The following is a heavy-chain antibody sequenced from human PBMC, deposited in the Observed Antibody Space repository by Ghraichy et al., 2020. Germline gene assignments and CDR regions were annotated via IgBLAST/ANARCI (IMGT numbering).Heavy chain of an antibody. CDR3: TGETLGDSFDI. J-gene: IGHJ3*02. CDR1: GFTFSSYW. Sequence: GGSLRLSCAASGFTFSSYWMTWVRQAPGKGLGWVATIKRDGTEKYYVDSVKGRFTISRENAKNSLYLQMSGLRAEDTAVYYCTGETLGDSFDIWGQGTMVTVSS. V-gene: IGHV3-7*04. CDR2: IKRDGTEK. D-gene: IGHD7-27*01.